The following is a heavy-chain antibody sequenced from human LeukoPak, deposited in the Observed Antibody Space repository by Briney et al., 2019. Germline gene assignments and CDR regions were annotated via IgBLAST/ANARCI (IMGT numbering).Heavy chain of an antibody. J-gene: IGHJ5*02. CDR2: INHSGST. V-gene: IGHV4-34*01. D-gene: IGHD6-13*01. CDR1: GGSFSDYY. Sequence: SETLSRTCAVDGGSFSDYYWSWIRQPPGKGLEWIGEINHSGSTNYNPSLKSRVTISVDTSKNHFPLKLSSVTAADTAMYYCARTQQLGSYNWFDLWGQGTLVTVSS. CDR3: ARTQQLGSYNWFDL.